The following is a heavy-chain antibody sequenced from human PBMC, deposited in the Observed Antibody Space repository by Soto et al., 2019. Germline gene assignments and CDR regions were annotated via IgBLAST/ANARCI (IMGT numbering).Heavy chain of an antibody. CDR2: IYYSGST. CDR1: GSYISSGGYY. J-gene: IGHJ4*02. V-gene: IGHV4-31*03. CDR3: ASSSGDYGDYVFDY. Sequence: PSETLSHTYTVSGSYISSGGYYWRWIQPHPGKGLEWIGYIYYSGSTYYNPSLKSRVTISVDTSKNQFSLKLSSVTAADTAVYYCASSSGDYGDYVFDYWGQGTLVTVSS. D-gene: IGHD4-17*01.